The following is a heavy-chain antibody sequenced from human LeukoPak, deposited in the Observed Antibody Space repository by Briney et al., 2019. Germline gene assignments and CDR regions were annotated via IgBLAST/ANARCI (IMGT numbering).Heavy chain of an antibody. Sequence: GGSLRLSCTASGFSFGTYAMHWVRQAPGKGLEWVSVMYSGGDTYYADSVKGRFTFSRDISKNTLYLQMNGLRTEDTAMYYCARDAPQVPAAGVLASWGQGTLVTVSS. CDR3: ARDAPQVPAAGVLAS. CDR2: MYSGGDT. V-gene: IGHV3-53*01. CDR1: GFSFGTYA. D-gene: IGHD6-13*01. J-gene: IGHJ5*02.